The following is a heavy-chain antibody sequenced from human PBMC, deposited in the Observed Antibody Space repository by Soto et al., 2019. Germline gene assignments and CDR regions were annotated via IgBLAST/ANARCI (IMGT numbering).Heavy chain of an antibody. D-gene: IGHD5-18*01. CDR2: IYNSGST. V-gene: IGHV4-30-4*01. Sequence: QVQLQESGPGLVKPSQTLSLTCTVSGGSISSGDYYWSWIRLHPVKGLEWIGYIYNSGSTYYNPSLRSRVTISVYTSKNQFSLKLSSVTDAATAVYYCASNSYGYILYDYWGQGTLVTVSS. CDR3: ASNSYGYILYDY. CDR1: GGSISSGDYY. J-gene: IGHJ4*02.